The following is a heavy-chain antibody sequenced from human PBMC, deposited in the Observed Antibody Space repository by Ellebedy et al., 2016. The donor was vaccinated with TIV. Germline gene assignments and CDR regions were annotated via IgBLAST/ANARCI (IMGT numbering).Heavy chain of an antibody. Sequence: ASVKVSCKASGYTFTTYYIHWVRQAPGQGLEWVGTLNPSTGGTSYGQKFEGRVTLTRDTSTSTAYMELSSLRSDDTAVYYCARGPYGGISVWYFDVWGRGTLVTVSS. CDR1: GYTFTTYY. J-gene: IGHJ2*01. CDR2: LNPSTGGT. D-gene: IGHD4-23*01. V-gene: IGHV1-46*01. CDR3: ARGPYGGISVWYFDV.